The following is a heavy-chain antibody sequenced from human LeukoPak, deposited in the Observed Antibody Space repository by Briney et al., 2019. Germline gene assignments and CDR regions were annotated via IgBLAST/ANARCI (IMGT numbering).Heavy chain of an antibody. CDR2: IYTSGST. V-gene: IGHV4-4*07. J-gene: IGHJ4*02. CDR1: GGSISSYY. Sequence: SEALSLTCTVSGGSISSYYWSWIRQPAGKGLEWIGRIYTSGSTNYNPSLKSRVTMSVDTSKNQFSLKLSSVTAADTAVYYCATTMVRGVMSDYWGQGTLVTVSS. CDR3: ATTMVRGVMSDY. D-gene: IGHD3-10*01.